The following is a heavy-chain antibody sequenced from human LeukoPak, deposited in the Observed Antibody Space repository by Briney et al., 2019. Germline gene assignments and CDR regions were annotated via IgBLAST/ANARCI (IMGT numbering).Heavy chain of an antibody. CDR2: ISWDGGTT. CDR3: AKGGLGTQHFDH. D-gene: IGHD7-27*01. V-gene: IGHV3-43*01. J-gene: IGHJ4*02. Sequence: GGSLRLSCAASGFTFDDYTMHWVRQAPGKGLEWVPLISWDGGTTYYADSVKGRFTISRDNSKNSLYLQMNSLRTEDTALYYCAKGGLGTQHFDHWGQGTLVTVSS. CDR1: GFTFDDYT.